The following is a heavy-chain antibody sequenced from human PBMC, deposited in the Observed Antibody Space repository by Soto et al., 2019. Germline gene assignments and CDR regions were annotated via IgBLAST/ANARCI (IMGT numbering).Heavy chain of an antibody. CDR3: ARDRVAARPGWFDP. Sequence: GGSLRLSCAASGFTFSSYGMHWVRQAPGKGLEWVAVIYYDGGNKYYADSVKGRFTISRDNSKNTLFLQMNSLRADDTAVYYCARDRVAARPGWFDPWRQGPLVFVYS. CDR2: IYYDGGNK. D-gene: IGHD6-6*01. J-gene: IGHJ5*02. V-gene: IGHV3-33*01. CDR1: GFTFSSYG.